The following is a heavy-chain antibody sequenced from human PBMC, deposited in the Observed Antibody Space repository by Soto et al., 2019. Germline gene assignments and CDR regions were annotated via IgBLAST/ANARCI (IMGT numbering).Heavy chain of an antibody. D-gene: IGHD5-18*01. V-gene: IGHV3-30*18. Sequence: QVQLVESGGGVVQPGRSLRLSCAASGFAFSNYGMHWVRQAPGKGLEWVAVISYDGSSKYYADSVKGRFTISRDNSKNTVYLQRHSLRAEDTAVYYCAKRATPMSLDVWGQGTTVTVSS. CDR3: AKRATPMSLDV. CDR1: GFAFSNYG. CDR2: ISYDGSSK. J-gene: IGHJ6*02.